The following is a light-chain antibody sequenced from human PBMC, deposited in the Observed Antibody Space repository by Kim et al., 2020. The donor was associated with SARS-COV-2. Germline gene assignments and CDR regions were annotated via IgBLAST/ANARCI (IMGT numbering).Light chain of an antibody. Sequence: GQRVTISCSGSSPNIGSNTINWYQHLPRTAPKLLIHSNNRRPSGVPDRFSGSKSGTSASLAINGLQSDDEADYYCATWDDSLYAPVFGGGTQLTVL. J-gene: IGLJ2*01. V-gene: IGLV1-44*01. CDR1: SPNIGSNT. CDR2: SNN. CDR3: ATWDDSLYAPV.